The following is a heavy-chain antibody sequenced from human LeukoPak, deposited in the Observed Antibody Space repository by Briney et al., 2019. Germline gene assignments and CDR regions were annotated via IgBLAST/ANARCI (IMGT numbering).Heavy chain of an antibody. CDR2: INPNSGGT. D-gene: IGHD3-16*02. CDR1: GYTFTGYY. V-gene: IGHV1-2*06. J-gene: IGHJ4*02. Sequence: GASVKVSCKASGYTFTGYYMHWVRQAPGQGLEWMGRINPNSGGTNYAQKFQGRVTVTRDTSISTAYMELSRLRSDDTAVYYCARVPNYDYVWGSYRPYYFDYWGQGTLVTVSS. CDR3: ARVPNYDYVWGSYRPYYFDY.